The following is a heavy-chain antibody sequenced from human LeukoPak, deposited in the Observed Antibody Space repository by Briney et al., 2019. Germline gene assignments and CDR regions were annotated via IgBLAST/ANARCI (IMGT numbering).Heavy chain of an antibody. CDR3: ARDGVMAGTRSGMDV. D-gene: IGHD6-19*01. V-gene: IGHV3-33*01. CDR1: GFTFSSYG. J-gene: IGHJ6*02. CDR2: IWYDGSNK. Sequence: GRSLRLSCAASGFTFSSYGMHWVRQAPGKGLEWVAVIWYDGSNKYYADSVKGRFTISRDNSKNTLYLQMNSLRAEDTAVYYCARDGVMAGTRSGMDVWGQGTTVTGSS.